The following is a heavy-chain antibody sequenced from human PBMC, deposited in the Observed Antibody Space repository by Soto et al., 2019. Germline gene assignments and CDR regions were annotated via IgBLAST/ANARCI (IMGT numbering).Heavy chain of an antibody. CDR1: GGTFSSYA. V-gene: IGHV1-69*13. D-gene: IGHD4-17*01. Sequence: GASVKVSCKASGGTFSSYAISWVRQAPGQGLEWMGGIIPIFGTANYAQKFQGRVTITADESTSTAYMELSSLRSEDTAVYYCARGGNYGGLQGYYYGMDVWGQGTTVTVSS. CDR3: ARGGNYGGLQGYYYGMDV. J-gene: IGHJ6*02. CDR2: IIPIFGTA.